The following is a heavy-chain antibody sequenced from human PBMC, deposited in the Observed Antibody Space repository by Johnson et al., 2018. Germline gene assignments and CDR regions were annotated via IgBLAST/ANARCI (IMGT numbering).Heavy chain of an antibody. Sequence: VQLLESGPGLVKPSETLSLTCTVSGGSISGYSWNWIRQSPGKGLEWIGYVFYTGSTNYNPSLESRLTMSVDTSKNQVSLKLTSVTAADTAVYYCAKEMEDYNPAGVWGRGILVTVSS. D-gene: IGHD3-10*01. V-gene: IGHV4-59*12. CDR1: GGSISGYS. CDR3: AKEMEDYNPAGV. J-gene: IGHJ4*02. CDR2: VFYTGST.